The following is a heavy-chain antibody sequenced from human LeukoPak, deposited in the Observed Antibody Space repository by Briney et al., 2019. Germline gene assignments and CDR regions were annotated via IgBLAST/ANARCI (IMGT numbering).Heavy chain of an antibody. CDR3: ARDRGLYCSSTSCYIYYYYGMDV. CDR2: ISAYNGNT. V-gene: IGHV1-18*04. D-gene: IGHD2-2*02. J-gene: IGHJ6*02. CDR1: GYTFTDYF. Sequence: ASVKVSCKASGYTFTDYFIHWVRQAPGQGLEWMGWISAYNGNTNYAQKLQGRVTMTTDTSTSTAYMELRSLRSDNTAVYYCARDRGLYCSSTSCYIYYYYGMDVWGQGTTVAVSS.